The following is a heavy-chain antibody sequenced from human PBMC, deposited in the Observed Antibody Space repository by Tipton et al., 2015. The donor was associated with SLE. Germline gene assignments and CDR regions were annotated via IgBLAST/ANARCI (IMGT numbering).Heavy chain of an antibody. V-gene: IGHV4-59*12. Sequence: TLSLTCTVSGGSISSYYWSWIRQPPGKGLEWIGDASYSGSTNYNPSLKSRVTISVDTSKNQFSLKLSSVTAADTAVYYCAGALASFDYWGQGTLVTVSS. CDR2: ASYSGST. CDR1: GGSISSYY. D-gene: IGHD1-1*01. CDR3: AGALASFDY. J-gene: IGHJ4*02.